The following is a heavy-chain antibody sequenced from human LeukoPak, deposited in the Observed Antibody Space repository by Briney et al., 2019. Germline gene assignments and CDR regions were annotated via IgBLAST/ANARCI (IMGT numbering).Heavy chain of an antibody. CDR2: IYYSGST. V-gene: IGHV4-59*01. Sequence: PSETLSLTCTVSGGSISSYYWSWIRQPPGKGLEWIGYIYYSGSTNYNPSLKSRVTISVDTSKNQFSLKLSSVTAADTAVYYCARAKTTVTSEEYWFDPWGQGTLVTVSS. CDR3: ARAKTTVTSEEYWFDP. J-gene: IGHJ5*02. D-gene: IGHD4-17*01. CDR1: GGSISSYY.